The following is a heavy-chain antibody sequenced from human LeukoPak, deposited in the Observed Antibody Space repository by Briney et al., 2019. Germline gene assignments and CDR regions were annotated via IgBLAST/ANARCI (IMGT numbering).Heavy chain of an antibody. CDR2: IYTSGST. CDR1: GGSISSYY. V-gene: IGHV4-4*07. J-gene: IGHJ4*02. Sequence: SETLSLTCTVSGGSISSYYWSWIRQPAGKGLEWIGRIYTSGSTHYTPSLKSRVTMSVDTSKNHFSLKLSSVTAADTAVYYCARAIAAAAFDYWGQGTLVTVSS. CDR3: ARAIAAAAFDY. D-gene: IGHD6-13*01.